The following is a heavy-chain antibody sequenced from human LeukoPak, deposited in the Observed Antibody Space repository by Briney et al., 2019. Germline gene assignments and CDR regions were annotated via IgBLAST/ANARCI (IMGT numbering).Heavy chain of an antibody. J-gene: IGHJ4*02. CDR1: GYTFTSYH. D-gene: IGHD3-9*01. CDR2: INPSGGST. V-gene: IGHV1-46*01. CDR3: FQAEDGIRDFERGGPDY. Sequence: ASVKVSCKASGYTFTSYHMHLVRQAPGQGLEWMGIINPSGGSTSYAQKFQGRGTMTGDTSTSTVYMELSSLRSEDTAVYFFFQAEDGIRDFERGGPDYWGQGTLVTVSS.